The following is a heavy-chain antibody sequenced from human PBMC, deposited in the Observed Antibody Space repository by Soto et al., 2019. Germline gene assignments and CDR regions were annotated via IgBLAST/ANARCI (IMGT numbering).Heavy chain of an antibody. V-gene: IGHV4-38-2*02. CDR3: ARDTNSLDP. CDR2: IFYTGDT. D-gene: IGHD1-1*01. CDR1: TYSIISGFF. Sequence: SETLSLTCSVSTYSIISGFFLGLMRQPPGKGLEWIGSIFYTGDTYYNPSLKSRITMSVDTSRNQFSLKLTSLTAADTAVYYCARDTNSLDPWGQGILVTVSS. J-gene: IGHJ5*02.